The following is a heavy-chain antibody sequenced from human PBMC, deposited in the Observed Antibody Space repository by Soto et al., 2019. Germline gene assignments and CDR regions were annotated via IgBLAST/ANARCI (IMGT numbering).Heavy chain of an antibody. J-gene: IGHJ6*02. V-gene: IGHV1-2*04. CDR1: GYSFTDYH. CDR3: ARGDSTDCSNGVCSFFYNHDMDV. Sequence: QVQLVQSGAEVKKPGASVKVSCKASGYSFTDYHIHWVRQAPGQGLEWLGRINPKSGGTSTAQKFQGWVTMTTDTSISPASMELTRLTSDDTAIYYCARGDSTDCSNGVCSFFYNHDMDVWDQGTTVTVSS. CDR2: INPKSGGT. D-gene: IGHD2-8*01.